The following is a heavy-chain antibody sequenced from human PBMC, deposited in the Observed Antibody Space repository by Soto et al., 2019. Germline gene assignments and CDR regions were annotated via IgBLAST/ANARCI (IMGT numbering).Heavy chain of an antibody. J-gene: IGHJ4*02. Sequence: QVQLVQSGAEVKEPGSSVKVSCKASGGTFSTYTLSWVRQAPGQGLEWMGRIIPILDVANYPQKFQGRVTITADKSTTPAYMELRSLRSEDTAVYYCARDGLYCSGGSCYSFDYWGQGTLVTVSS. V-gene: IGHV1-69*08. CDR1: GGTFSTYT. CDR3: ARDGLYCSGGSCYSFDY. CDR2: IIPILDVA. D-gene: IGHD2-15*01.